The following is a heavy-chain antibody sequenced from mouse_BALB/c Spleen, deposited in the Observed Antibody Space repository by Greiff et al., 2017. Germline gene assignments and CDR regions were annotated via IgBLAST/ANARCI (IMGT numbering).Heavy chain of an antibody. Sequence: VQLQQSGAELVKPGASVKLSCTASGFNIKDSSMHWVKQRPEQGLEWIGRIDPATGNTKYDPKFHGKATITADTSSNPAYLQLSSLTSEDTSVYYCAFYYYGSSDYSMDDWGQGTSVTVSS. CDR1: GFNIKDSS. CDR3: AFYYYGSSDYSMDD. V-gene: IGHV14-3*02. CDR2: IDPATGNT. J-gene: IGHJ4*01. D-gene: IGHD1-1*01.